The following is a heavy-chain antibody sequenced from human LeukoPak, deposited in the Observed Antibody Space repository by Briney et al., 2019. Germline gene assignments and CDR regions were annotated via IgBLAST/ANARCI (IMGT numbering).Heavy chain of an antibody. CDR2: ISGNGDST. J-gene: IGHJ5*02. D-gene: IGHD2-8*01. Sequence: GGSLRLSCAASGFTFSTCAMHWVRQAPGKGLEYVAAISGNGDSTYYANSVKGRFTISRGNSKNTLYLQMGSLRPEDMAVYFCAREVYAGNWFDPWGQGTVVTVSS. CDR1: GFTFSTCA. V-gene: IGHV3-64*01. CDR3: AREVYAGNWFDP.